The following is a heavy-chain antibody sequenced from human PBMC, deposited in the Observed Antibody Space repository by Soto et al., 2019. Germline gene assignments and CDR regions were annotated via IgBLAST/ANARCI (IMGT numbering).Heavy chain of an antibody. CDR1: GGSFSGYY. Sequence: QVQLQQWGAGLLKPSETLSLTCAVYGGSFSGYYWSWIRQPPGKGLEWIGEINHSGSTNYNPSLKSRVTISVDTSKNQFSLKLSSVTAADTAVYYCARGGGPCSSTSCYGGGWFDPWGQGTLVTVSS. CDR3: ARGGGPCSSTSCYGGGWFDP. CDR2: INHSGST. J-gene: IGHJ5*02. D-gene: IGHD2-2*01. V-gene: IGHV4-34*01.